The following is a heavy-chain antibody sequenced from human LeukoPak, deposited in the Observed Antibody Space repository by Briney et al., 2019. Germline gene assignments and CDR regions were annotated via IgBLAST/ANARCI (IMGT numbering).Heavy chain of an antibody. CDR1: GFTFSSYA. D-gene: IGHD3-3*01. CDR3: ARTNTYYDFWSGAYYHYYMDV. CDR2: ISGSGRST. J-gene: IGHJ6*03. V-gene: IGHV3-23*01. Sequence: GGSLRLSSAASGFTFSSYAMSWVRQAPGKGLEWVSAISGSGRSTYYADSVKGRFSISRDNSKNTLYLQMNSLRAEDTAVYYCARTNTYYDFWSGAYYHYYMDVWGKGTTVTVSS.